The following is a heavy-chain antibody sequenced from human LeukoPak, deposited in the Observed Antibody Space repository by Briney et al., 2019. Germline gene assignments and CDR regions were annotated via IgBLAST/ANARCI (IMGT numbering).Heavy chain of an antibody. V-gene: IGHV4-59*01. CDR3: ARTSSGYYAGYFDL. Sequence: SETLSLTCTVSGGSISSYYWSWIRQPPGKGLEWIGYIYYSGSTNYNPSLKSRVTISVDTSKNQFSLKLSSVTAADTAVYYCARTSSGYYAGYFDLWGRGTLVTDSS. CDR2: IYYSGST. D-gene: IGHD3-22*01. J-gene: IGHJ2*01. CDR1: GGSISSYY.